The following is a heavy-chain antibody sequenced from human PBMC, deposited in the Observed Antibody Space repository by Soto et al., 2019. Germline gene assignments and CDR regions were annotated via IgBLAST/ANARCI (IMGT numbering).Heavy chain of an antibody. J-gene: IGHJ4*02. CDR2: IYYSGST. Sequence: SETLSLTCTVSGGSISSSSYYLGWIRQPPGKGLEWIGSIYYSGSTYYNPSLKSRVTISVDTSKNQFSLKLSSVTAADTAVYYCARGRYYDSSGYYYGPSYFDYWGQGTLVTVSS. CDR1: GGSISSSSYY. V-gene: IGHV4-39*01. CDR3: ARGRYYDSSGYYYGPSYFDY. D-gene: IGHD3-22*01.